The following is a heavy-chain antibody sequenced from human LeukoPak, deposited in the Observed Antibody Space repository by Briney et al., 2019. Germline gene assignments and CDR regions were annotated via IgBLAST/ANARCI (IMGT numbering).Heavy chain of an antibody. J-gene: IGHJ4*02. CDR3: ARDISGWYDY. D-gene: IGHD6-19*01. CDR1: GGSISSYY. V-gene: IGHV4-59*12. Sequence: PSETLSLTCTVSGGSISSYYWSWVRQPPGKGLEWIGYIYYSGSINYNPSLKSRVTISVDTSKNQFSLKLSSVTAADTAVYSCARDISGWYDYWGQGTLVTVSS. CDR2: IYYSGSI.